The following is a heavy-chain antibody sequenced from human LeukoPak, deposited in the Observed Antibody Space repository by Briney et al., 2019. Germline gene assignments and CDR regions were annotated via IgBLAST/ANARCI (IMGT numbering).Heavy chain of an antibody. Sequence: PSETLSLTCAVYDGSFSGYYWSWIRQPPGKGLKWIGEINHSGSTNYNPSLKSRVTLSVDTSKNQFSLKLSSVTAADTAVYYCANLHGRIAARRGNWFDPWGQGTLVTVSS. V-gene: IGHV4-34*01. J-gene: IGHJ5*02. CDR3: ANLHGRIAARRGNWFDP. CDR2: INHSGST. CDR1: DGSFSGYY. D-gene: IGHD6-6*01.